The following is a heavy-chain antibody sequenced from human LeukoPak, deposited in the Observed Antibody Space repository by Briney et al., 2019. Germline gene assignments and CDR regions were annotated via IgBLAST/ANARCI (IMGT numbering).Heavy chain of an antibody. V-gene: IGHV3-53*01. D-gene: IGHD2-8*01. J-gene: IGHJ6*01. CDR3: ATDLDLVCMDV. Sequence: GGSLRLSCAASGFTVSSNYMSCVRQAPGKGLEWVSVIYSGGSTYYADSVKGRFTISRDNSKNTLYLQMNSLRAEDTAVYYCATDLDLVCMDVWAQGPTVTVYS. CDR2: IYSGGST. CDR1: GFTVSSNY.